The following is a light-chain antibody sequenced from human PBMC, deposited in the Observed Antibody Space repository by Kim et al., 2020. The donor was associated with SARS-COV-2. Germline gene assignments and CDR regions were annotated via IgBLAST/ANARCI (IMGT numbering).Light chain of an antibody. CDR1: QSVSSTF. Sequence: EIVLTQSPATLSLSPGEGVTLSCGASQSVSSTFLAWYQQKPGLAPRLLIYDISNRATGIPDRFSGSGSGTDFTLTISRLEPEDFAMYYCQQYGSSPCTFGQGTKGDSK. CDR3: QQYGSSPCT. CDR2: DIS. V-gene: IGKV3D-20*01. J-gene: IGKJ1*01.